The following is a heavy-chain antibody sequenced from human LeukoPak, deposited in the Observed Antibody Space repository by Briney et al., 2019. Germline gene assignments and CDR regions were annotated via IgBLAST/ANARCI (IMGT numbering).Heavy chain of an antibody. CDR1: GFTFSDYY. Sequence: KPGGSLRLSCAASGFTFSDYYMSWIRQAPGKGLEWVSYISSSSSYTNYADSVEGRFTISRDNAKNSLYLQMNSLRAEDTAVYYCARDYYDILTGYYAPYYYYGMDVWGQGTTVTVSS. CDR2: ISSSSSYT. V-gene: IGHV3-11*05. CDR3: ARDYYDILTGYYAPYYYYGMDV. J-gene: IGHJ6*02. D-gene: IGHD3-9*01.